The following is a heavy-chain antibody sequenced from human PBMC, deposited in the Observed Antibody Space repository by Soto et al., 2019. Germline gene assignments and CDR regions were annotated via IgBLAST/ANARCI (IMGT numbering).Heavy chain of an antibody. CDR1: GDSVSSYSAA. CDR2: TYYRSRFFS. V-gene: IGHV6-1*01. CDR3: VRDRYSSSGWFDP. J-gene: IGHJ5*01. D-gene: IGHD3-10*01. Sequence: QTLSLTCAISGDSVSSYSAAWNWIRQSPSGGLEWLGRTYYRSRFFSDYAESVKSRIIINPDTSKNQFSLQLKSVTPEDTGVFYCVRDRYSSSGWFDPWGQGTPVTVSS.